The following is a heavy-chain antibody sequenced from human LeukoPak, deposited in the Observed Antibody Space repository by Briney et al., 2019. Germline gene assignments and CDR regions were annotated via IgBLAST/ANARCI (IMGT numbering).Heavy chain of an antibody. Sequence: GGSLRLSCAASGFTFSSYAMHWVRQAPGKGLEWVAVISYDGSNKYYADSVKGRFTISRDNSKNTLYLQMNSLRAEDTAVYYCARDSWYGDPYYFDYWGQGTLVTVSS. CDR2: ISYDGSNK. CDR1: GFTFSSYA. J-gene: IGHJ4*02. CDR3: ARDSWYGDPYYFDY. V-gene: IGHV3-30*04. D-gene: IGHD4-17*01.